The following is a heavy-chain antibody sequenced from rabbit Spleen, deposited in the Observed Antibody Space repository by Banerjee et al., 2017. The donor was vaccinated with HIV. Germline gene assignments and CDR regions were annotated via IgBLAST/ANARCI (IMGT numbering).Heavy chain of an antibody. D-gene: IGHD8-1*01. V-gene: IGHV1S45*01. CDR3: ARGSTYYPNL. J-gene: IGHJ4*01. CDR2: IDTGGGRT. Sequence: QEQLEESGGDLVKPEGSLTLTCKASGFTLSSYWMYWVRQAPGKGLEWIGSIDTGGGRTWYASWAKGRFTISKTSSTTITLQMTSLTAADTATYLCARGSTYYPNLWGQGTLVTVS. CDR1: GFTLSSYW.